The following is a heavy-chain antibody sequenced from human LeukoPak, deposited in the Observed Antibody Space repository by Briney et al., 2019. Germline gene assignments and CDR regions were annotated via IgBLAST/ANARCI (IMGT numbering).Heavy chain of an antibody. V-gene: IGHV1-8*01. CDR3: ARDYSTSYYYYYYMDV. CDR2: MNPNSGNT. J-gene: IGHJ6*03. D-gene: IGHD4-11*01. Sequence: ASVKVSCKASGYTFTSYDINWVRQATGQGLEWMEWMNPNSGNTGYAQKFQGRVTMTRNTSISTAYMELSSLRSEDTAVYYCARDYSTSYYYYYYMDVWGKGTTVTVSS. CDR1: GYTFTSYD.